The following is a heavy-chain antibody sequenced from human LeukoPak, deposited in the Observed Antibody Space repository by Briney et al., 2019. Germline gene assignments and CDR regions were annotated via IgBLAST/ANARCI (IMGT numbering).Heavy chain of an antibody. D-gene: IGHD1-26*01. CDR3: AREPLLGIVGATNWFDP. CDR2: INPNSGGT. Sequence: ASVKVSCKASGYTFTGYYMHWVRQAPGQGLEWMGWINPNSGGTNYAQKFQGRVTMTRDTSISTAYMELSRLRSDDTAVYYCAREPLLGIVGATNWFDPWGQGTLVTVSS. V-gene: IGHV1-2*02. J-gene: IGHJ5*02. CDR1: GYTFTGYY.